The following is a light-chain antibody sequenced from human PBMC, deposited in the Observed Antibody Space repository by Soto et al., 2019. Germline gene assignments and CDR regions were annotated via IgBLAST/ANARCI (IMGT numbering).Light chain of an antibody. CDR1: SSDVGVYKY. V-gene: IGLV2-14*01. CDR3: ASYTSSSTSVI. J-gene: IGLJ2*01. CDR2: EVR. Sequence: QSVLTQPASVSGSPGQSITISCTGTSSDVGVYKYVSWYQQHPEKAPKLIIFEVRNRPSGISSRFSGSKSGNTASLTISGLQAEDEADYYCASYTSSSTSVIFGRGTPLTVL.